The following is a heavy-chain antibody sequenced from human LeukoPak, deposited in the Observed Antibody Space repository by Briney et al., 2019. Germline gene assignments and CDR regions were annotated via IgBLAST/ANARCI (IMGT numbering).Heavy chain of an antibody. CDR2: INPNSGGT. D-gene: IGHD6-19*01. CDR1: GGTFSSYA. V-gene: IGHV1-2*02. Sequence: GASVKVSCKASGGTFSSYAISWVRQAPGQGLEWMGWINPNSGGTNYAQKFQRRDTMTRDTSITTAYMDLSRLRSDDTAVYYCARAHESSGLFDYWGQGTLVTVSS. CDR3: ARAHESSGLFDY. J-gene: IGHJ4*02.